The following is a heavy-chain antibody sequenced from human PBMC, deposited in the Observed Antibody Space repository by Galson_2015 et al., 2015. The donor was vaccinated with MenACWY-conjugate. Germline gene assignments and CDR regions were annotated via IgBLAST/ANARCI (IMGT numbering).Heavy chain of an antibody. D-gene: IGHD3-10*01. Sequence: SLRLSCAAPGFTFSSYEMNWVRQAPGKGLEWVSYISSSGSTIYYADSVKGRFTISRDNAKNSLYLQMSSLGAEDTAVYYCARDRLGAYYYGSGRGPDYWGQGTLVTVSS. CDR2: ISSSGSTI. CDR3: ARDRLGAYYYGSGRGPDY. CDR1: GFTFSSYE. J-gene: IGHJ4*02. V-gene: IGHV3-48*03.